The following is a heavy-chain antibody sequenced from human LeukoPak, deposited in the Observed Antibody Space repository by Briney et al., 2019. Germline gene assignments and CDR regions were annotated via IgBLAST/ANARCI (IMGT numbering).Heavy chain of an antibody. CDR1: GGSMTTYY. J-gene: IGHJ5*02. V-gene: IGHV4-59*01. Sequence: PSETLSLTCAVSGGSMTTYYWAWIRQPPGKGLEWIGYFDYDGNTNYNPSLKGRVTISVDTSKTQLSLKLASVTAEDTAVYYCARDSGATPNQINWFDPWGQGTLDTVSS. CDR2: FDYDGNT. D-gene: IGHD1-26*01. CDR3: ARDSGATPNQINWFDP.